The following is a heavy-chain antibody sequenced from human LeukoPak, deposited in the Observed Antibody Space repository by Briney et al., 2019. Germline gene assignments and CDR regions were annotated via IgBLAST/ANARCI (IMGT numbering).Heavy chain of an antibody. Sequence: GASVTVSCTASGYTFTSYGISWVRQAPGQGLEWMGCISAYSGNTNYAQKLQGRVTMTTDTSTSTAYMELRSLRSDDTAVYYCARDTETYYYDSSGYYYAFDIWGQGTMVTVSS. D-gene: IGHD3-22*01. CDR1: GYTFTSYG. J-gene: IGHJ3*02. V-gene: IGHV1-18*01. CDR3: ARDTETYYYDSSGYYYAFDI. CDR2: ISAYSGNT.